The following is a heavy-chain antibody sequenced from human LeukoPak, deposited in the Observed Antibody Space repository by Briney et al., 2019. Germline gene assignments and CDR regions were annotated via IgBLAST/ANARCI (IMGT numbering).Heavy chain of an antibody. D-gene: IGHD3-16*01. CDR1: GGTFSSYA. CDR2: IIPIFGTA. J-gene: IGHJ6*03. CDR3: ARVGVYYYYMDV. V-gene: IGHV1-69*06. Sequence: SVTVSCKASGGTFSSYAVSWVRQAPGQGLEWMGGIIPIFGTANYAQKFQGRVTITADKSTSTAYMELSSLRSEDTAVYYCARVGVYYYYMDVWGKGTTVTVSS.